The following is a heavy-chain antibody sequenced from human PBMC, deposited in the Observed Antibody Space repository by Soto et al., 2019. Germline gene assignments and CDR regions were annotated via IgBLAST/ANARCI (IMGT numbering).Heavy chain of an antibody. V-gene: IGHV1-18*01. D-gene: IGHD5-12*01. CDR2: ISTYSGDT. J-gene: IGHJ5*02. Sequence: ASVKVSCKASGYTFFTYDISWGRQAPGQGLEWMGWISTYSGDTKYAQKFQGRVTMTTDTSTTTAYLELRSLGSDNTAVYYCARHHGPTTSENWLDPWGQGTLVTVSS. CDR3: ARHHGPTTSENWLDP. CDR1: GYTFFTYD.